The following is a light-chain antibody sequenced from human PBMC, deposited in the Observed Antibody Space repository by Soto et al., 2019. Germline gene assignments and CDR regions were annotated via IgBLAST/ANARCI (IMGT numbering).Light chain of an antibody. CDR2: EVT. Sequence: QSVLTQPASVSGSPGQSITISCTGTSSDVGTYALVSWFQQYAGKAPKIIIYEVTRRPSGVSNRFSGSKSGNTAYLTISDLQPEDEADYYCCSYVPGNVLGLFGGGTKLTVL. CDR3: CSYVPGNVLGL. J-gene: IGLJ3*02. V-gene: IGLV2-23*02. CDR1: SSDVGTYAL.